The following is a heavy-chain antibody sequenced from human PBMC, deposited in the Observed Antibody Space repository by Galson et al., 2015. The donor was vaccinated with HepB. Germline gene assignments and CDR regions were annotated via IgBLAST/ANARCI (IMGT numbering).Heavy chain of an antibody. D-gene: IGHD1-26*01. CDR1: GFTFSNYW. V-gene: IGHV3-7*05. CDR2: IKQDGSEK. CDR3: ARDRTVTVGAMYFFYYGTDV. J-gene: IGHJ6*02. Sequence: SLRLSCAGSGFTFSNYWMSWVRQAPGKGLEWVANIKQDGSEKYYVDSVKGRFTISRDNAKNSLYLQMNSLRVEDTAVYYCARDRTVTVGAMYFFYYGTDVWGQGTMVTVSS.